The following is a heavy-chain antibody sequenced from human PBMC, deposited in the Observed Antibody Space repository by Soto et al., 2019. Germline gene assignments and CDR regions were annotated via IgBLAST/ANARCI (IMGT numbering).Heavy chain of an antibody. J-gene: IGHJ4*02. D-gene: IGHD6-19*01. Sequence: EVQLLESGGGLVQPGGSLRLSCAASGFTFSSYAMSWVRQAPGKGLEWVSVISGSGDSTYYADSVKGRFTISRDNSKNTLYLQMNSLRAEDTAVYYCAGRTSGWYLGYWGQGTLVTVSS. CDR2: ISGSGDST. CDR3: AGRTSGWYLGY. CDR1: GFTFSSYA. V-gene: IGHV3-23*01.